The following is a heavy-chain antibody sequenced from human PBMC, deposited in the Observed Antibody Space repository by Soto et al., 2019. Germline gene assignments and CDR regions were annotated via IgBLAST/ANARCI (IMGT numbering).Heavy chain of an antibody. J-gene: IGHJ3*02. CDR1: GFTFRSYG. D-gene: IGHD1-26*01. Sequence: QVQLVESGGGVVQPGRSLRLSCAASGFTFRSYGMHWVRQAPAKGLEWVAVISYDGSNKYYADSVKGRFTISRDNSKNTLYLQMNSLRAEDTAVYYCAKGGVGSTSSAFGIWGQGTMVTVSS. CDR2: ISYDGSNK. CDR3: AKGGVGSTSSAFGI. V-gene: IGHV3-30*18.